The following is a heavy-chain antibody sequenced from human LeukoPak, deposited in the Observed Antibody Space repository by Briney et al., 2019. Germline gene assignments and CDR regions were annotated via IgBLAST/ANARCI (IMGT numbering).Heavy chain of an antibody. J-gene: IGHJ4*02. CDR1: GGSISSSSYY. Sequence: PSETLSLTCTVSGGSISSSSYYWGWIRQPPGKGLEWIGSIYYSGSTYYNPSLKSRVTISVDTSKNQFSLKLSSVTAADTAVYYCARRATVTEYYFDYWDQGTLVTVSS. V-gene: IGHV4-39*01. D-gene: IGHD4-17*01. CDR2: IYYSGST. CDR3: ARRATVTEYYFDY.